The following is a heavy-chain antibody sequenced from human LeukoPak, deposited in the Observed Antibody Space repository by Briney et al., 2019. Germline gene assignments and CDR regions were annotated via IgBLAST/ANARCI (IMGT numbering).Heavy chain of an antibody. J-gene: IGHJ3*02. CDR1: GFTFSSYG. D-gene: IGHD1-26*01. CDR3: ARDLRSNLALVFDI. Sequence: PGGSLRLSCAASGFTFSSYGMSWVRQAPGKGLEWVSGISGGGGSTYYADSVKGRFTISRDNSKNTLYLQMNSLRAEDTAVYYCARDLRSNLALVFDIWGQGTMVTVSA. CDR2: ISGGGGST. V-gene: IGHV3-23*01.